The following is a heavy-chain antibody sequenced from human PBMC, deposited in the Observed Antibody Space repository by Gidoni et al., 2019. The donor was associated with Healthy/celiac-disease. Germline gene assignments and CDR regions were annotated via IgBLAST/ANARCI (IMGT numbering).Heavy chain of an antibody. D-gene: IGHD5-12*01. CDR2: MSGSGGST. Sequence: EVQRFESWEGLVQPGGSLRLYWAAPGVTFSSYAMSWVRQAQGKGVEWFSAMSGSGGSTYYAGSVKGRFTISKDKSKNTLYMKMNSLRAEDTAVYYCAKDFTQMATIRTFLESWGQGTLVTVSS. CDR1: GVTFSSYA. V-gene: IGHV3-23*01. CDR3: AKDFTQMATIRTFLES. J-gene: IGHJ4*02.